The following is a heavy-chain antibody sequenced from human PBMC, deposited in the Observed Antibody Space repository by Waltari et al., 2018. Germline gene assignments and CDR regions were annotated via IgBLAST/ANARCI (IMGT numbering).Heavy chain of an antibody. CDR3: ARAGDGYKAPHY. CDR2: IIPILGIA. Sequence: QVQLVQSGAEVKKPGSSVKVSCKDSGGTFSSYALSWVRQAPGQGLEWMGGIIPILGIANYAQKFQGRVTITADESTSTAYMELSSLRSEDTAVYYCARAGDGYKAPHYWGQGTLVAVSS. V-gene: IGHV1-69*04. D-gene: IGHD5-12*01. J-gene: IGHJ4*02. CDR1: GGTFSSYA.